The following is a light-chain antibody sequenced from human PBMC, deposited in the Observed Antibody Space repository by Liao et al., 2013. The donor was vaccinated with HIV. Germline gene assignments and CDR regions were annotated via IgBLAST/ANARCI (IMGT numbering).Light chain of an antibody. Sequence: SYELTQPPSVSVSPGQTASITCSGDKLGDKYACWYQQKPGQSPVLVIYQDSKRPSGIPERFSGSNSGNTATLTISGTQAMDEADYYCQAWDSTLXVFGTGTKVTVL. V-gene: IGLV3-1*01. CDR2: QDS. J-gene: IGLJ1*01. CDR1: KLGDKY. CDR3: QAWDSTLXV.